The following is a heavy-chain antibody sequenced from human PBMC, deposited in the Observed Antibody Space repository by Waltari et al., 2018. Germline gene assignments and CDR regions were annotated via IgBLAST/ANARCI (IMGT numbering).Heavy chain of an antibody. Sequence: QMQLQESGPGLVKPSATLSLSCTVSGYSISSGSYCWSWIRRPAGKGLEWIGRIYTSGSTNYNPSLKSRVTISVDTSKNQFSLKLSSVTAADTAVYYCARDPMSIFGVVISSGFDPWGQGTLVTVSS. CDR1: GYSISSGSYC. CDR2: IYTSGST. CDR3: ARDPMSIFGVVISSGFDP. V-gene: IGHV4-61*02. J-gene: IGHJ5*02. D-gene: IGHD3-3*01.